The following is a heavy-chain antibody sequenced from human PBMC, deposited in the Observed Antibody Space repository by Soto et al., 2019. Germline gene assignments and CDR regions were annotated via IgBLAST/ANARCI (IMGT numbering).Heavy chain of an antibody. CDR2: INPNSGGT. V-gene: IGHV1-2*02. CDR1: GYTFTGYY. CDR3: ARDAGQGGRPFDY. D-gene: IGHD3-16*01. J-gene: IGHJ4*02. Sequence: QVQLVQSGAEVKKPGASVKVSCKASGYTFTGYYMHWVRQAPGQGLEWMGWINPNSGGTNYAQKFQGRVTITADESTSTAYMELSSLRSEDTAVYYCARDAGQGGRPFDYWGQGTLVTVSS.